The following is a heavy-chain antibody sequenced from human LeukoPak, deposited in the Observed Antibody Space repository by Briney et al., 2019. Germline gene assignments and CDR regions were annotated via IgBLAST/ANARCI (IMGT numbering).Heavy chain of an antibody. V-gene: IGHV1-18*01. D-gene: IGHD1-1*01. Sequence: ASVKVSCKASGYTFTSYGISWERQAPGQGLEWMGWISAYNGNTNYAQKLQGRVTMTTDTSTSTAYMELRSLRSDDTAVYYCARAKRTGGPLDYWGQGTLVTVSS. CDR3: ARAKRTGGPLDY. CDR2: ISAYNGNT. J-gene: IGHJ4*02. CDR1: GYTFTSYG.